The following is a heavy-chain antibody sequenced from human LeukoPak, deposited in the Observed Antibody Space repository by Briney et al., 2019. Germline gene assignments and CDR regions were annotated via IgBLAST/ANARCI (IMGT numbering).Heavy chain of an antibody. V-gene: IGHV3-7*01. CDR2: IKQDGSEK. D-gene: IGHD6-19*01. CDR1: GFTFSSYW. Sequence: GGSLRLSCAASGFTFSSYWMSWVRQAPGKGLEWVANIKQDGSEKYYVDSVKGRLTISRDNAKNSLYLQMNSLRAEDTAVYYCASDRIAVAGYFDYWGQGTLVTVSS. J-gene: IGHJ4*02. CDR3: ASDRIAVAGYFDY.